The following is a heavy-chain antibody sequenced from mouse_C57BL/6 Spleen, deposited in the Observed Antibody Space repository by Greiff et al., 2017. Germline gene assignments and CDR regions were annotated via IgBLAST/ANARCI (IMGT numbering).Heavy chain of an antibody. Sequence: QVQLKQPGAELVMPGASVKLSCKASGYTFTSYWMHWVKQRPGQGLEWIGEIDPSDSYTNYNQKFKGKSTLTVDKSSSPAYMQLSSLTSEDSAVYYCARYPINWDYAMDYWGQGTSVTVSS. CDR2: IDPSDSYT. D-gene: IGHD4-1*02. J-gene: IGHJ4*01. CDR1: GYTFTSYW. V-gene: IGHV1-69*01. CDR3: ARYPINWDYAMDY.